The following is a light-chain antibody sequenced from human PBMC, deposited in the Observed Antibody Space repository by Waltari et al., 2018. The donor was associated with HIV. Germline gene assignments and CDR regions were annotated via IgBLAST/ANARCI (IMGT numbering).Light chain of an antibody. CDR2: DNN. CDR1: SSNIGNNY. J-gene: IGLJ2*01. CDR3: GTWDSSLSAL. V-gene: IGLV1-51*01. Sequence: QSVLTQPPSVSAAPGQKVTISCSGSSSNIGNNYVSWYQQLPGTAPKLLIYDNNKRPSGIPDRFSGAKSGTSATLGITGRQTGDEADYYCGTWDSSLSALFGGGTKLTVL.